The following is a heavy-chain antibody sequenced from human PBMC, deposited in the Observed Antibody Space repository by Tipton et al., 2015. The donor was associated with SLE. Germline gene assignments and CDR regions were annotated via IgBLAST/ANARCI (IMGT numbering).Heavy chain of an antibody. CDR3: ARRDSDFWSGYLDY. J-gene: IGHJ4*02. Sequence: TLSLTCAGKGGKFSAHSWNWIRQPPGKGLEWVAEISHSGRTNYNPTLESRITMSVDTSKNHFSLRLTSVTAADTAVYYCARRDSDFWSGYLDYWGQGTPVTVSS. CDR1: GGKFSAHS. D-gene: IGHD3-3*01. V-gene: IGHV4-34*01. CDR2: ISHSGRT.